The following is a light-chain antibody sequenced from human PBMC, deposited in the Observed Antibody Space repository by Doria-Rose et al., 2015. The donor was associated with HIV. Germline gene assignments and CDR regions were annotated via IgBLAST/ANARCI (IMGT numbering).Light chain of an antibody. J-gene: IGKJ1*01. CDR1: QSFSSTY. CDR3: HQYGTSWT. CDR2: DGS. V-gene: IGKV3-20*01. Sequence: TQSPGTLSLSPGERATLSCRASQSFSSTYLAWYQQKSGQAPSLLIYDGSTRATGIPDRFSTSGSGTDFTLTINRLEPEDFALYYCHQYGTSWTFGQGTKVEI.